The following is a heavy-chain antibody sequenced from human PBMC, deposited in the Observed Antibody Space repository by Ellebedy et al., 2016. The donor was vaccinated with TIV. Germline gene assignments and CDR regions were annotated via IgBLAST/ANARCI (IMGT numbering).Heavy chain of an antibody. J-gene: IGHJ4*02. CDR3: TAYSGSWYGGGDDY. Sequence: GESLKISCTASGFIFGDYYMNWIRQAPGKGLELISYISPTNLYSNYADSVQGRFTISRDNDQQSVYLHMRSLRSEDPAIYYCTAYSGSWYGGGDDYWGQGTLVTVSS. V-gene: IGHV3-11*03. D-gene: IGHD6-13*01. CDR2: ISPTNLYS. CDR1: GFIFGDYY.